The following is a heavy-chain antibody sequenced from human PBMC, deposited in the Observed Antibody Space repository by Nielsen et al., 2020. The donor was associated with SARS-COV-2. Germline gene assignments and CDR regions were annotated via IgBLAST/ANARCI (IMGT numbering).Heavy chain of an antibody. Sequence: GGSLRLSCAASGFTFSTYEMNWVRQAPGKGLEWVSYIIGSGTTIYYADSVKGRFTISRDNAKNSLYLQMNSLRAEDTAVYYCARGDNSGWHFDDWGQGTLVTVSS. J-gene: IGHJ4*02. CDR3: ARGDNSGWHFDD. V-gene: IGHV3-48*03. CDR2: IIGSGTTI. CDR1: GFTFSTYE. D-gene: IGHD6-19*01.